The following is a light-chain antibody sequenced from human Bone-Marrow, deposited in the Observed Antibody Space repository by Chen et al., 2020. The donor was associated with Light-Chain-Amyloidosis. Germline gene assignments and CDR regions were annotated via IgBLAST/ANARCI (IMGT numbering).Light chain of an antibody. CDR2: GSS. CDR3: QQYGTSPLT. V-gene: IGKV3-20*01. Sequence: EIVLTQSPATLYVSAGEGANLSCRASQTISSNYLTWYQQRFGQAPRLLIYGSSSRATGIPDSFTCSGSGTDFTLTINRLEPEDFAMYYCQQYGTSPLTFGGGTKVEIK. J-gene: IGKJ4*01. CDR1: QTISSNY.